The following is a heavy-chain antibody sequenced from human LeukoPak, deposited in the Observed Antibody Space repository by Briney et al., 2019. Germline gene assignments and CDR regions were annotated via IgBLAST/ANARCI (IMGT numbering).Heavy chain of an antibody. CDR3: ARVVSVVGATFDY. CDR1: GGSISSSSYY. D-gene: IGHD1-26*01. CDR2: IHYTGNT. V-gene: IGHV4-39*02. J-gene: IGHJ4*02. Sequence: KPSETLSLTCTVSGGSISSSSYYWAWIRQPPGKGLEWIGSIHYTGNTYQNPSLKSRVTMSADTSNNHFSLDLTSATATDTAVYYCARVVSVVGATFDYWGQGTLVTVSS.